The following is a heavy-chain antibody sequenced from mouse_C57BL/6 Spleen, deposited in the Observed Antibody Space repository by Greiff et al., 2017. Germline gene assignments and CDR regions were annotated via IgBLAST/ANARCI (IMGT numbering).Heavy chain of an antibody. D-gene: IGHD1-1*01. CDR3: ARDYGSFFDY. Sequence: DVMLVESGGGLVKPGGSLKLSCAASGFTFSSYTMSWVRQTPEKRLEWVATISGGGGNTYYPDSVKGRFTISRDNAKNTLYLQMSSLRSEDTALYYCARDYGSFFDYWGQGTTLTVSS. V-gene: IGHV5-9*01. CDR1: GFTFSSYT. J-gene: IGHJ2*01. CDR2: ISGGGGNT.